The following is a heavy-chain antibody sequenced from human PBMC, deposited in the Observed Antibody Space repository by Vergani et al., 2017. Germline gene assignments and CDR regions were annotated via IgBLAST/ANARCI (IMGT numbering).Heavy chain of an antibody. CDR2: IVVGSGNT. CDR1: GFTFTSSA. CDR3: ARVPYGSGSYRLY. J-gene: IGHJ4*02. Sequence: QMQLVQSGPEVKKPGTSVKVSCKASGFTFTSSAMQWVRQARGQRLEWIGWIVVGSGNTNYAQKFQERVTITRDMSTSTAYMELRSLRSDDTAVYYCARVPYGSGSYRLYWGQGTLVTVSS. V-gene: IGHV1-58*02. D-gene: IGHD3-10*01.